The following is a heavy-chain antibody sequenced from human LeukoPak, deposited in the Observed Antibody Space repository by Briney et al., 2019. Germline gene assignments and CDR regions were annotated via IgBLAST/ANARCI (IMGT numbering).Heavy chain of an antibody. CDR2: ISAYNGNT. D-gene: IGHD6-19*01. V-gene: IGHV1-18*01. Sequence: GASVKVSCKASGGTFSSYAISWVRQTPGQGLEWMGWISAYNGNTNYAQKLQGRVTMTTDTSTSTAYMELRSLRSDDTAVYYCARDQSLTVAGKFDYWGQGTLVTVSS. CDR1: GGTFSSYA. J-gene: IGHJ4*02. CDR3: ARDQSLTVAGKFDY.